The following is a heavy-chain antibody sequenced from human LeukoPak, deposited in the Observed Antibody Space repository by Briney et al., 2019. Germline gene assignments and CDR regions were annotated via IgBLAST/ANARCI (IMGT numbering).Heavy chain of an antibody. Sequence: GGSLRLSCAASGFTFTSYAMSWVRQAPGKGLEWISGISGSGASTYYADSVKGRFTISRDDSRNTLYLQMNSLRGDDTAVYYCAKDVGKWESLHFFDYWGQGTLVTVSS. CDR3: AKDVGKWESLHFFDY. J-gene: IGHJ4*02. D-gene: IGHD1-26*01. CDR1: GFTFTSYA. V-gene: IGHV3-23*01. CDR2: ISGSGAST.